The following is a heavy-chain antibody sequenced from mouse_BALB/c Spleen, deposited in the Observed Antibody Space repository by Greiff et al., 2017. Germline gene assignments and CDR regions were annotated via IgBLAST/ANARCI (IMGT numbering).Heavy chain of an antibody. J-gene: IGHJ4*01. V-gene: IGHV1S22*01. D-gene: IGHD2-1*01. CDR1: GYTFTSYW. Sequence: LQQSGSELVRPGASVKLSCKASGYTFTSYWMHWVKQRPGQGLEWIGNIYPGSGSTNYDEKFKSKATLTVDTSSSTAYMQLSSLTSEDSAVYYCTRWDGNYAMDYWGQGTSVTVSS. CDR3: TRWDGNYAMDY. CDR2: IYPGSGST.